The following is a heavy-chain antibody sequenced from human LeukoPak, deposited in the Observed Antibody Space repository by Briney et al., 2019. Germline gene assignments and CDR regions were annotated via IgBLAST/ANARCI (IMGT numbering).Heavy chain of an antibody. CDR1: GFTVSSNY. Sequence: GGSLRLSCAASGFTVSSNYMSWVRQAPGKGLEWVSVIYSGATTYYADSVKGRFTISRDNSKNTLYLQMNSLRAEDTAVYYCARTHGYSGYDPTDYWGQGTLVTVSS. J-gene: IGHJ4*02. V-gene: IGHV3-53*05. CDR2: IYSGATT. D-gene: IGHD5-12*01. CDR3: ARTHGYSGYDPTDY.